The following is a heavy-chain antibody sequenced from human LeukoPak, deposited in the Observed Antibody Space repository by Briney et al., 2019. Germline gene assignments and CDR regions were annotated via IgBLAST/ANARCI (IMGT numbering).Heavy chain of an antibody. CDR3: ATVPLLWFGEFDY. D-gene: IGHD3-10*01. J-gene: IGHJ4*02. Sequence: ASVKVSCKVSGYTLTELSMHWVRQAPGKGLEWMGGFDPEDGETIYAQKFQGRVTMTEDTSTDTAYMELSSLRSEDTAVYCCATVPLLWFGEFDYWGQGTLVTVSS. V-gene: IGHV1-24*01. CDR1: GYTLTELS. CDR2: FDPEDGET.